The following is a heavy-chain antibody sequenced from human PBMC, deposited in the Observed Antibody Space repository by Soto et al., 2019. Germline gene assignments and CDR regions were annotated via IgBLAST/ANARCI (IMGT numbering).Heavy chain of an antibody. CDR1: GGSFSGYY. V-gene: IGHV4-34*01. CDR2: INHSGST. D-gene: IGHD6-13*01. J-gene: IGHJ1*01. CDR3: ARGCIAAAGTCLRGFQH. Sequence: QVQLQQWGAGLLKPSETLSLTCAVYGGSFSGYYWSWIRQPPGRGRGWIGEINHSGSTNYNPSLKSRVTISVDTSKNQFSLKLSSVTAADTAVYYCARGCIAAAGTCLRGFQHWGQGTLVTVSS.